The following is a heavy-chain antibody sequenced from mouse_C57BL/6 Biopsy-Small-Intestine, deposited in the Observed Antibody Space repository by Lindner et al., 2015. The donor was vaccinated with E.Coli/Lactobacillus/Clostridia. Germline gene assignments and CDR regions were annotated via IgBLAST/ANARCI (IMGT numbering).Heavy chain of an antibody. CDR1: GYPFTNFA. CDR3: ALGYGSGWYWGMGFDY. D-gene: IGHD2-10*02. CDR2: INGGNGNT. Sequence: SVKVSCKTSGYPFTNFAIHWVRQAPGQGLEWMGWINGGNGNTKESEEFQGRVTMTRDTSATTAYMELSSLRSEDTAVYFCALGYGSGWYWGMGFDYWGQGALVTVSS. J-gene: IGHJ4*01. V-gene: IGHV1-84*02.